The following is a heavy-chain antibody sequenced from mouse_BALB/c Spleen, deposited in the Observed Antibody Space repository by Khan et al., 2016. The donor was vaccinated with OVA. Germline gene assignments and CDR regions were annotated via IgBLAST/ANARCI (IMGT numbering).Heavy chain of an antibody. CDR2: ISYSGRT. D-gene: IGHD1-1*01. V-gene: IGHV3-2*02. CDR3: ARGNYYGYAMDY. Sequence: EVQLQESGPGLVKPSQSLSLTCTVTGYSITSNYAWNWIRQFPGNKLEWMGYISYSGRTSYIPSLKSRIYITRSTSKNQFFLQLNSVHPEDTATYYCARGNYYGYAMDYWGQGTSVTVSS. CDR1: GYSITSNYA. J-gene: IGHJ4*01.